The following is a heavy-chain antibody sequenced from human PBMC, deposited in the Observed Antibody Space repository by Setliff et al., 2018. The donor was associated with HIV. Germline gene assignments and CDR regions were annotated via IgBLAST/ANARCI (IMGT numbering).Heavy chain of an antibody. Sequence: SETLSLTCTVSGGSISSGYYYWSWIRQHPGKGLEWIGHIYTSGSTNYNPSLKSRVTISEDTSKHHFTLRLTSVTAEDTALYFCARSFGNSWSGDRPHNYFDPWGQGTLVTVSS. CDR3: ARSFGNSWSGDRPHNYFDP. D-gene: IGHD4-4*01. CDR1: GGSISSGYYY. J-gene: IGHJ5*02. CDR2: IYTSGST. V-gene: IGHV4-61*09.